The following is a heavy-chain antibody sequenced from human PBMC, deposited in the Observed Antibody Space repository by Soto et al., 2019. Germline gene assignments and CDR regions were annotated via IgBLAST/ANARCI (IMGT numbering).Heavy chain of an antibody. CDR2: IYHSGST. D-gene: IGHD4-17*01. V-gene: IGHV4-30-2*01. CDR1: GGSISSGGYS. J-gene: IGHJ5*02. Sequence: QLQLQESGSGLVKPSQTLSLTCAVSGGSISSGGYSWSWIRQPPGKGLEWIGYIYHSGSTYYNPSLKSRVTISVDRSKNQFSLKLSSVTAADTAVYYCAGTSAYGDYEGSFDPWGQGTLVTVSS. CDR3: AGTSAYGDYEGSFDP.